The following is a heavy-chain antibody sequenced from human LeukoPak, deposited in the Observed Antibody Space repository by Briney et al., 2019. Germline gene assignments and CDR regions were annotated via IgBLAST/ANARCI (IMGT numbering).Heavy chain of an antibody. V-gene: IGHV1-18*01. Sequence: RVASVKVSCKASGYTFTSYGISWVRQAPGRGLEWMGWISAYNGNTNYAQKLQGRVTMTTDTSTSTAYMELRSLRSDDTAVYYCALGGIAAAGTTFDYWGQGTLVTVSS. J-gene: IGHJ4*02. CDR2: ISAYNGNT. CDR3: ALGGIAAAGTTFDY. CDR1: GYTFTSYG. D-gene: IGHD6-13*01.